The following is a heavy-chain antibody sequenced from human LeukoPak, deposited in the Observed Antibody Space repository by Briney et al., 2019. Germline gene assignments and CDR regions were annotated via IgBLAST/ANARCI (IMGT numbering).Heavy chain of an antibody. Sequence: SETLSLTCTVSGGSISSGSYYWSWIRQPAGKGLEWIGRIYTSGSTNYNPSLKSRVTISIDTSKNQFSLKLSSVTAADTAVYYCARAVGTDGYNLWVYWGQGTLVTVSS. CDR1: GGSISSGSYY. V-gene: IGHV4-61*02. CDR2: IYTSGST. CDR3: ARAVGTDGYNLWVY. J-gene: IGHJ4*02. D-gene: IGHD5-24*01.